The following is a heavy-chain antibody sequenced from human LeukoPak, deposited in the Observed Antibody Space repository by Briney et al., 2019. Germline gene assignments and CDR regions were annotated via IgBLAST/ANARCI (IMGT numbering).Heavy chain of an antibody. CDR2: LYYNGST. CDR1: GGSSSSSNDY. J-gene: IGHJ4*02. V-gene: IGHV4-39*07. D-gene: IGHD6-13*01. Sequence: SETLSLTCSVSGGSSSSSNDYWGWVRQPPGKGLEWIGSLYYNGSTYNNPSLKSRVTISVDTSKKQSSLKVSSVTAADTAVYYCTRGNSIAAGANWGQGTLVTVSS. CDR3: TRGNSIAAGAN.